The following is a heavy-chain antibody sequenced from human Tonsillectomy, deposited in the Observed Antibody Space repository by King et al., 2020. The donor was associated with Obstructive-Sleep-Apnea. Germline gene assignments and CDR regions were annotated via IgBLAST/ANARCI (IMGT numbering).Heavy chain of an antibody. CDR2: LDWDDDK. J-gene: IGHJ4*02. V-gene: IGHV2-70*11. CDR3: ARTLAVGATLIDY. D-gene: IGHD1-26*01. Sequence: VTLKESGPALVKPTQTLTLTCTFSGFSLSTSGMCVSWIRQPPGKALEWLARLDWDDDKYYSTSLKTRLTLSKDTPKNQVVLTMTNMDPVDTATYYCARTLAVGATLIDYWGQGTLVTVSS. CDR1: GFSLSTSGMC.